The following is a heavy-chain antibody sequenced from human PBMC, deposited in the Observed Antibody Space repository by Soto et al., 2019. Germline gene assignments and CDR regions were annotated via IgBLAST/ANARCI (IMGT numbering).Heavy chain of an antibody. V-gene: IGHV4-59*01. Sequence: SETLSLTCTVSGGSISSYYWSWIRQPPGKGLEWIGYIYYSGSTNYNPSLKSRVTISVDTSKNQFSLKLSSVTAADTAVYYCAAEATMGDYFDYWGQGTLVTVSS. CDR2: IYYSGST. J-gene: IGHJ4*02. CDR1: GGSISSYY. CDR3: AAEATMGDYFDY. D-gene: IGHD5-12*01.